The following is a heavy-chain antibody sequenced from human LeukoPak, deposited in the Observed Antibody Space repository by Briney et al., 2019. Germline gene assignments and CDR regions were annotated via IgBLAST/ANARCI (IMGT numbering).Heavy chain of an antibody. Sequence: GESLKISCKGSGYSFTSYWIGWVRQMPGKGLEWMGIIYPGDSDTRYSPSFQGQVTISADRSISTAYLQWSSLKASDTAMYCCARPHTLDRCTKYYFDYWGQGTLVTVSS. CDR2: IYPGDSDT. D-gene: IGHD2-2*01. J-gene: IGHJ4*02. CDR3: ARPHTLDRCTKYYFDY. CDR1: GYSFTSYW. V-gene: IGHV5-51*01.